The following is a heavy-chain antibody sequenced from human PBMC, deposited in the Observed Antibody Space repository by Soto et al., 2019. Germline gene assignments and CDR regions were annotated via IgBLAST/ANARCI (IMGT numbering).Heavy chain of an antibody. CDR2: INPSGDSP. J-gene: IGHJ6*02. CDR3: ARSTIFGVVTKYYYYYYGLAV. V-gene: IGHV1-46*01. D-gene: IGHD3-3*01. Sequence: LQAPXQGLEXMGVINPSGDSPTSAHKFQGRVTMTRDTSTSTVYMELRSLRSEDTAVYYCARSTIFGVVTKYYYYYYGLAVWGQGTTVTVSS.